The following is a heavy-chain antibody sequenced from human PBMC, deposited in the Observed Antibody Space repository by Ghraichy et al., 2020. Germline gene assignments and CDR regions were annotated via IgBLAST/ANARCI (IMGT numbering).Heavy chain of an antibody. CDR1: GSMFSSYW. Sequence: GSLRLSCAASGSMFSSYWMTWVRQAPGKGLEWVANVKPDGSEKNYVGSVKGRFTISRDNAKKSLYLQMNSLRAEDTAVYFCAKCRGSTWNDALDIWGQGTMVTVSS. CDR3: AKCRGSTWNDALDI. D-gene: IGHD6-13*01. CDR2: VKPDGSEK. V-gene: IGHV3-7*01. J-gene: IGHJ3*02.